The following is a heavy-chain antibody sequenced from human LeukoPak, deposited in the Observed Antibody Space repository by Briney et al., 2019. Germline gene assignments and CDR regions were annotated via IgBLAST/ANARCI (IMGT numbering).Heavy chain of an antibody. CDR2: IYSGGST. Sequence: GGSLRLSCAACGFTVSYNYMSWVRQDPGKGLEWVSVIYSGGSTYYADSVKGRFTISRDNSKNTLYLQVNSLRAEDTAVYYCARAKTGAWQLAFDYWGQGTLVTISS. V-gene: IGHV3-66*01. CDR3: ARAKTGAWQLAFDY. CDR1: GFTVSYNY. J-gene: IGHJ4*02. D-gene: IGHD6-6*01.